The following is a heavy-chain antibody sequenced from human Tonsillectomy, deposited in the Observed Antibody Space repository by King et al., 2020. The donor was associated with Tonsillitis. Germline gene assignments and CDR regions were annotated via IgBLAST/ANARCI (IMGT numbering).Heavy chain of an antibody. CDR3: AGVAWDTAMLYLAFDI. CDR1: GYSISSGYY. Sequence: QLQESGPGLVKPSETLSLTCTVSGYSISSGYYWGWIRQPPGKGLEWIGSIYHSGSTYYNPSLKSRVTISVDTSKNQFSLKLSSVTAADTAVDYCAGVAWDTAMLYLAFDIWRQGKMVTVS. CDR2: IYHSGST. D-gene: IGHD5-18*01. J-gene: IGHJ3*02. V-gene: IGHV4-38-2*02.